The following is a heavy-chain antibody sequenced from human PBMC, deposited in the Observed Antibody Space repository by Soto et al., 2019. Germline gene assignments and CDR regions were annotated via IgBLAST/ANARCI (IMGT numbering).Heavy chain of an antibody. D-gene: IGHD2-2*01. CDR2: INADGTST. J-gene: IGHJ4*02. Sequence: LRLSCAASGFTFSHSWMHWVRQVSGKGLEWVSRINADGTSTSYADSVKGRFTISRDNAKNTLYLHVNSLRAEDTAVYYCVKVLARGVGVPRFYFDSWGKGALGTVAS. CDR3: VKVLARGVGVPRFYFDS. V-gene: IGHV3-74*01. CDR1: GFTFSHSW.